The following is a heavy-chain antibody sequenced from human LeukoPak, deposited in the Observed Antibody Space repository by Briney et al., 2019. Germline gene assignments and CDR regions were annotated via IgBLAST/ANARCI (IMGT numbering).Heavy chain of an antibody. CDR3: TTDPEQDFGVAPFDY. CDR1: GFTFSNAW. CDR2: IKSKTDGGTT. J-gene: IGHJ4*02. V-gene: IGHV3-15*01. Sequence: GGSLRLSCAASGFTFSNAWMSWVRQAPGKGLEWVGRIKSKTDGGTTDYAAPVKGRFTISRDDSKNTMHLQMNSLKTEDTAVYYCTTDPEQDFGVAPFDYWGQGTLVTVSS. D-gene: IGHD3-3*01.